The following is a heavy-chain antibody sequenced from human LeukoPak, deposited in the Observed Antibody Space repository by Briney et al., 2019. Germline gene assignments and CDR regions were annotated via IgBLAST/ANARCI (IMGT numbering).Heavy chain of an antibody. D-gene: IGHD2-15*01. CDR1: GGTFINYS. V-gene: IGHV1-69*13. CDR3: ARSRDELPILRAYYYYMDV. CDR2: IIPIFGSA. Sequence: SVTVSYKDCGGTFINYSMSWVRQAPREGREGMGGIIPIFGSANYSQKFQRRETITADESTSTASMELSSMRSEDTAGYYCARSRDELPILRAYYYYMDVWCKGTTVTV. J-gene: IGHJ6*03.